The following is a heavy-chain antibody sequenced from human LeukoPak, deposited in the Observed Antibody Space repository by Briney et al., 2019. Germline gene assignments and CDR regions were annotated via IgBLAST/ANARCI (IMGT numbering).Heavy chain of an antibody. CDR1: GFTFSSYS. V-gene: IGHV3-21*01. CDR3: ARDRGGGSHAFDI. Sequence: GGSLRLSCAASGFTFSSYSMNWVRQAPGKGLEWVSSISSSSSYIYYADSVKGRFTISRDNAKNSLYLQMNSLRTEDTAVYYCARDRGGGSHAFDIWGQGTMVTVSS. D-gene: IGHD3-16*01. CDR2: ISSSSSYI. J-gene: IGHJ3*02.